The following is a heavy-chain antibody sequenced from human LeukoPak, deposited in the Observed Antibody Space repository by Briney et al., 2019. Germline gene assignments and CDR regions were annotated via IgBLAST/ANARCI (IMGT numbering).Heavy chain of an antibody. CDR2: IYTSGST. CDR3: ARDSPVSGWYYYYMDV. J-gene: IGHJ6*03. Sequence: SETLSLTCTVSGGSISSYYWSWIRQPAGKGLEWTGRIYTSGSTNYNPSLKSRVTMSVDTSKNQFSLKLSSVTAADTAVYYCARDSPVSGWYYYYMDVWGKGTTVTVSS. CDR1: GGSISSYY. D-gene: IGHD6-19*01. V-gene: IGHV4-4*07.